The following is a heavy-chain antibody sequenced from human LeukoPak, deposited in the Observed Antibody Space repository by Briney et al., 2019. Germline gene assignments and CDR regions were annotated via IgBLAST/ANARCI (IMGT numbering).Heavy chain of an antibody. V-gene: IGHV3-23*01. CDR2: ISGSGESR. CDR1: GFTFSSFA. D-gene: IGHD3-16*02. Sequence: PGGSLRLSCAASGFTFSSFAMSWVRQAPGKGLEWVSSISGSGESRYYADYVGGRFTVSRDNSKNTVNLQLNSLRAEDTALYYCAKDAIGQYRPYYFDCWGQGTLVTVSS. J-gene: IGHJ4*02. CDR3: AKDAIGQYRPYYFDC.